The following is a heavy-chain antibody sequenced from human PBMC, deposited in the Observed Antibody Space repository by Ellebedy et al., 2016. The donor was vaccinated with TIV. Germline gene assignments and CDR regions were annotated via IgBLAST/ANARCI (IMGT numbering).Heavy chain of an antibody. V-gene: IGHV3-30-3*01. CDR3: ARDPRRLRPTEDYYYGLDV. CDR2: ISYDGSTE. J-gene: IGHJ6*02. Sequence: GESLKISXAGSGFTFRSYAMHWVRKAPGKGPEWVAVISYDGSTEYYADSVKGRFTLSRDNSKNTLYLQMNSLRPEDTAVYYCARDPRRLRPTEDYYYGLDVWGQGTTVNVSS. D-gene: IGHD5-18*01. CDR1: GFTFRSYA.